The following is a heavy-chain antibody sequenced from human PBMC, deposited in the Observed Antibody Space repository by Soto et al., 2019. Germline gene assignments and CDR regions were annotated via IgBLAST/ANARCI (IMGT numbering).Heavy chain of an antibody. D-gene: IGHD2-21*01. J-gene: IGHJ4*02. CDR1: GFTFSDYY. CDR3: SRAGILTTPYYTDY. CDR2: VRNKVNSYTT. V-gene: IGHV3-72*01. Sequence: EVPLVESGGGLVQPEGSLRLSCAASGFTFSDYYMDWGRQAPGKGLEWVGRVRNKVNSYTTEYAASVKGRFTVSRNDSRNSLYLQMNSLKTGDTAMYYCSRAGILTTPYYTDYWGLGTLVTVSS.